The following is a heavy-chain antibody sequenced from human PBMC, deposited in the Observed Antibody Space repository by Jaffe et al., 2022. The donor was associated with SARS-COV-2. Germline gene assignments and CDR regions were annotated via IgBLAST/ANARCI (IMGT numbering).Heavy chain of an antibody. CDR2: IDWDDDK. V-gene: IGHV2-70*01. CDR1: GFSLTTSGMC. CDR3: ARTGAYGSGELPFDY. Sequence: QVTLRESGPALVKPTETLTLTCTFSGFSLTTSGMCVSWIRQPPGKALEWLALIDWDDDKYYGASLKTRLTISKDTSKNQVVLTMTNMDPVDTATYYCARTGAYGSGELPFDYWGQGALVTVSS. J-gene: IGHJ4*02. D-gene: IGHD3-10*01.